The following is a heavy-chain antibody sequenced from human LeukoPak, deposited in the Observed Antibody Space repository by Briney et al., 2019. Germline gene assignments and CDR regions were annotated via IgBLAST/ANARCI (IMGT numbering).Heavy chain of an antibody. CDR1: GGTFSSYA. V-gene: IGHV1-69*06. Sequence: SVKVSCKASGGTFSSYAISWVRQPPGQGLEWMGGIIPIFGTANYAQKFQGRVTITADKSTSTAYMELSSLRSEDTAVYYCARGSGWLYYMDVWGKGTTVTVSS. D-gene: IGHD6-19*01. CDR2: IIPIFGTA. CDR3: ARGSGWLYYMDV. J-gene: IGHJ6*03.